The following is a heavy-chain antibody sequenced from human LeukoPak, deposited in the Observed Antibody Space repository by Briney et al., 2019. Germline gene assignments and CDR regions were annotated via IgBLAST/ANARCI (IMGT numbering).Heavy chain of an antibody. J-gene: IGHJ4*02. CDR3: ARIASVRALDY. D-gene: IGHD3-22*01. V-gene: IGHV3-7*01. CDR2: IKEDGSEK. CDR1: GFTFSSYW. Sequence: GGSLRLSCAASGFTFSSYWMSWVRQAPGKGLEWVANIKEDGSEKRYVDSVKGRFTISRDNAKNSLYLQMNSLRAEDTAVYYCARIASVRALDYWGQGTLVTVSS.